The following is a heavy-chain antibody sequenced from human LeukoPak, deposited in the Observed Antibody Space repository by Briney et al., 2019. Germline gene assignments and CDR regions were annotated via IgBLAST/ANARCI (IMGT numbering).Heavy chain of an antibody. CDR2: IRYDGSKK. V-gene: IGHV3-30*02. J-gene: IGHJ5*02. CDR1: GFTFSSYG. CDR3: AKDRVGANWFDP. D-gene: IGHD1-26*01. Sequence: PGGSLRLSCAASGFTFSSYGMHWVRQAPGKGLEWVAFIRYDGSKKYYADSVKGRFTISRDNSKNTLYLQMNSLRAEDTAVYYCAKDRVGANWFDPWGQGTPVTVSS.